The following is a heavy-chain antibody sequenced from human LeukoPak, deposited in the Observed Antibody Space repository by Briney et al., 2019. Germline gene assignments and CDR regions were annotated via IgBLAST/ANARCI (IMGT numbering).Heavy chain of an antibody. Sequence: QTGGSLRLSCAASGFTFSSYGMHWVRQAPGKGLEWVAVISYDGSNKYYADSVKGRFTISRDNSKNTLYLQMNSLRAEDTAVYYCARGGVDIVATMELGYWGQGTLVTVSS. CDR1: GFTFSSYG. CDR3: ARGGVDIVATMELGY. D-gene: IGHD5-12*01. CDR2: ISYDGSNK. J-gene: IGHJ4*02. V-gene: IGHV3-30*03.